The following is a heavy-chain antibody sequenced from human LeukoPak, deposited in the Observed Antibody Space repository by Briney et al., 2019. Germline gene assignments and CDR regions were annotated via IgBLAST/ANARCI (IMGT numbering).Heavy chain of an antibody. D-gene: IGHD6-6*01. Sequence: RGSLRLSCAASGFTFSDYYMSWIRQAPGEGLEWVSYISSSGSTIYYADSVKGRFTISRDNAKNSLYLQMNSLRAEDTAVYYCARSYSSSSTFDYWGQGTLVTVSS. V-gene: IGHV3-11*04. CDR1: GFTFSDYY. CDR2: ISSSGSTI. J-gene: IGHJ4*02. CDR3: ARSYSSSSTFDY.